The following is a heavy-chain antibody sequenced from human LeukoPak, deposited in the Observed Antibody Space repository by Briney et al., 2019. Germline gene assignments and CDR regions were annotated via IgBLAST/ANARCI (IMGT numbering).Heavy chain of an antibody. D-gene: IGHD3-22*01. CDR3: ARNYYDTAGHFGY. Sequence: ASVKVSCKASGYTFSSYYMHWVRQAPGQGLGWMGIINPSGGGTTYAQKFRGRVTMTRDTSTGTVFMELSSLRSDDTAVYFCARNYYDTAGHFGYWGQGTLVTVSS. J-gene: IGHJ4*02. V-gene: IGHV1-46*01. CDR1: GYTFSSYY. CDR2: INPSGGGT.